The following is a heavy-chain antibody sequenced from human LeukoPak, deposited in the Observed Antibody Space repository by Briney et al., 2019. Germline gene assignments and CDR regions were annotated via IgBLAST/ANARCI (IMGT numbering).Heavy chain of an antibody. CDR1: GFTFNAYS. CDR2: ISSSSSYI. V-gene: IGHV3-21*01. J-gene: IGHJ4*02. Sequence: GGSLRLSCAASGFTFNAYSMHWVRQAPGKGLEWVSSISSSSSYIYYADSVKGRFTISRDNSKNTLYLQMNSLRAEDTAVYYCAKGYYGLGYFDYWGQGTLVTVSS. D-gene: IGHD3-10*01. CDR3: AKGYYGLGYFDY.